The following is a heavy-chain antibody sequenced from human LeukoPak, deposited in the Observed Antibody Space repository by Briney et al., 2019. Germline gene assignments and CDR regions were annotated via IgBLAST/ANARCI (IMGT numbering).Heavy chain of an antibody. CDR1: GFTFSSYA. D-gene: IGHD3-3*01. Sequence: GALRLSCAASGFTFSSYAMHWVRRAPGKGLEWVAVISYDGSNKYYADSVKGRFTISRDNSKNTLYLQMNSLRAEDTAVYYCASEIIFGSFDYWGQGTLVTVSS. CDR3: ASEIIFGSFDY. V-gene: IGHV3-30*04. J-gene: IGHJ4*02. CDR2: ISYDGSNK.